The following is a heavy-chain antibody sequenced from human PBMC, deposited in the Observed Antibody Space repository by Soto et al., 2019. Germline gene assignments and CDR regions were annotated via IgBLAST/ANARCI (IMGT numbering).Heavy chain of an antibody. CDR1: GITFTDSY. J-gene: IGHJ4*02. CDR3: ATDFRRFDM. D-gene: IGHD3-3*01. Sequence: QVHLVESGAGFVKSGGSLRLSCSASGITFTDSYMSWVRQSPGKGLEWISYINSGSNYIKYSDSVRGRFTISRDNAKKLLFLQMNDLRVEDTGIYFCATDFRRFDMWGQGTLVTVSS. CDR2: INSGSNYI. V-gene: IGHV3-11*05.